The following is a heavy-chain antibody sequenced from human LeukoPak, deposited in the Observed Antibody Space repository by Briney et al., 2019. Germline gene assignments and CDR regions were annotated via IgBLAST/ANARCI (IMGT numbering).Heavy chain of an antibody. CDR1: GFAFSSYA. CDR3: ARDLNQRSGSF. Sequence: PGGSLRLSCAASGFAFSSYAMSWVRQAPGKGLEWVSAISGSGGSTYYADSVKGRFTISRDNAKNSLYLQMNSLRAEDTAVYHCARDLNQRSGSFWGQGTLVTVSS. CDR2: ISGSGGST. D-gene: IGHD1-26*01. V-gene: IGHV3-23*01. J-gene: IGHJ4*02.